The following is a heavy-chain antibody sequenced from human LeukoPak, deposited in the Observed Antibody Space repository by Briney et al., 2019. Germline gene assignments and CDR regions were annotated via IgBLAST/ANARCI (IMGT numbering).Heavy chain of an antibody. J-gene: IGHJ6*02. V-gene: IGHV4-34*01. CDR3: ATSSGFNYYYGMDV. D-gene: IGHD3-3*01. CDR1: GGSFSGYY. Sequence: SETLSLTCAVYGGSFSGYYWSWIRQPPGKGLEWVGEINHSGSTNYNPSLKSRVTISVDTSKNRFSLKLSSVTAADTAVYYCATSSGFNYYYGMDVWGQGTTVTVSS. CDR2: INHSGST.